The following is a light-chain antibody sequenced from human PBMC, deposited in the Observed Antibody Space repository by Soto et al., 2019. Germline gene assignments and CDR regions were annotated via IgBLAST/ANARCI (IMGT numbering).Light chain of an antibody. CDR3: QQSYSTPQR. CDR2: TTS. CDR1: QSISNF. V-gene: IGKV1-39*01. J-gene: IGKJ4*01. Sequence: DIQMTQSPSSLSASVGDRVTITCRASQSISNFLNWYQQKPGKAPKLLIHTTSSLQSGVPSRFSASGTGTEFTLTISSLQPEDFATYYCQQSYSTPQRFGGGTKVEI.